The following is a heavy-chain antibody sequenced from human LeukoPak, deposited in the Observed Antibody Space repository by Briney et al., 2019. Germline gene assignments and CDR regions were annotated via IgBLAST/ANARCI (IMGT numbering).Heavy chain of an antibody. CDR3: VRDCEAYCGRDPPDY. CDR2: IKQDGSEN. D-gene: IGHD2-21*02. J-gene: IGHJ4*02. Sequence: QPGGSLRLSCVASGFTFSNYWMSWVRQAPGKGLEWVANIKQDGSENYYVDSVKGRFTVSRDDAKNSLYLQMNSLRVEDTAVYYCVRDCEAYCGRDPPDYWGQGTLVTVSS. CDR1: GFTFSNYW. V-gene: IGHV3-7*01.